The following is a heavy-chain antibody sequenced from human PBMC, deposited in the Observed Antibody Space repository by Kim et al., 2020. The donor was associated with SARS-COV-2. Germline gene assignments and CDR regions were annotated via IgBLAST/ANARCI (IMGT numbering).Heavy chain of an antibody. V-gene: IGHV5-10-1*01. CDR1: GYSFTSYW. Sequence: GESLKISCKGSGYSFTSYWISWVRQMPGKGLEWMGRIHPSDSYTNYSPSFQGHVTISADKSISTAYLQWSSLKASDTAMYYCASGYGSGSYYNSDYWGQGTLVTVSS. CDR2: IHPSDSYT. D-gene: IGHD3-10*01. CDR3: ASGYGSGSYYNSDY. J-gene: IGHJ4*02.